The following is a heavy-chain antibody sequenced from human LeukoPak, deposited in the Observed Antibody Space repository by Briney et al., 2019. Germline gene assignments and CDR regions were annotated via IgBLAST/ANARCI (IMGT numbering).Heavy chain of an antibody. J-gene: IGHJ5*02. CDR1: DFSISSRYC. CDR3: ARVCCYFDSGSHPNWFDP. D-gene: IGHD3-10*01. V-gene: IGHV4-38-2*02. CDR2: ICPSGNS. Sequence: SETLSLTCSVSDFSISSRYCWGWIRQPPGKGLEWIGSICPSGNSFYNPSLESRLAMLIDTSMNQFSLKLSSVTAADTAVYYCARVCCYFDSGSHPNWFDPWGQGTLVTVSS.